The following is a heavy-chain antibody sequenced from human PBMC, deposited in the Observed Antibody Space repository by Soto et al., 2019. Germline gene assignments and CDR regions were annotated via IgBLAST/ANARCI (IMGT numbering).Heavy chain of an antibody. CDR1: GFTFSSYW. Sequence: PGGSLRLSCAASGFTFSSYWMSWVRQAPGKGLEWVANIKQDGSEKYYVDSVKGRFTISRDNAKNSLFLQMNSLRAEDTAVYFRARYCSSTSCDKGLWFYWGQGTLVTVSS. CDR2: IKQDGSEK. D-gene: IGHD2-2*01. V-gene: IGHV3-7*01. CDR3: ARYCSSTSCDKGLWFY. J-gene: IGHJ4*02.